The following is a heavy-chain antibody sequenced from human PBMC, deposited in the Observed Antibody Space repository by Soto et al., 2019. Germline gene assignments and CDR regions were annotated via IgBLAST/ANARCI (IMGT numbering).Heavy chain of an antibody. Sequence: QVPLVQSGAEVKKPGASVKVSCKASGYTFTSYGISWVRQAPGQGLEWMGWISAYNGNTNYAQKLQGRVTMTTDTSTSTAYMELRSLRSDDTAVYYCASGYYDILTGYLASFDYWGQGTLVTVSS. CDR2: ISAYNGNT. J-gene: IGHJ4*02. CDR1: GYTFTSYG. V-gene: IGHV1-18*01. CDR3: ASGYYDILTGYLASFDY. D-gene: IGHD3-9*01.